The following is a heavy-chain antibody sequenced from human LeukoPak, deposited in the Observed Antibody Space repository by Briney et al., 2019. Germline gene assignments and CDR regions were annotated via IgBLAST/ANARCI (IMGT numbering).Heavy chain of an antibody. Sequence: TSVKVSCKASGYSFTTYGFSWVRQAPGQGLEWMGWISAYNGNTNYAQRLQGRVTMTTDTSTSTVYMELRSLRSDDTAVYYCARDKNWKPDYWGQGTLVTVSS. CDR3: ARDKNWKPDY. CDR2: ISAYNGNT. D-gene: IGHD1-1*01. V-gene: IGHV1-18*01. J-gene: IGHJ4*02. CDR1: GYSFTTYG.